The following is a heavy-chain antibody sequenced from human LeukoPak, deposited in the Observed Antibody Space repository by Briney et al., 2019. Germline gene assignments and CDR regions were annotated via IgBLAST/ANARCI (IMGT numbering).Heavy chain of an antibody. CDR1: GSTFSAYD. V-gene: IGHV3-30*02. CDR2: IHYDGSNK. Sequence: GGSLRLSCAASGSTFSAYDMHWVRQAPGKGLEWVAFIHYDGSNKYYADSLRGRFTISRDNSKNTLYLQMNSPTAEDTAVYYCAKRLGPMVPTGDRPLDYWGLGILVTVSS. D-gene: IGHD4/OR15-4a*01. J-gene: IGHJ4*02. CDR3: AKRLGPMVPTGDRPLDY.